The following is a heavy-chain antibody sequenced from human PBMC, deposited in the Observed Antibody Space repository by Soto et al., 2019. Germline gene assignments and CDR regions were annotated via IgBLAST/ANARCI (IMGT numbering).Heavy chain of an antibody. CDR1: GFTFSSYS. V-gene: IGHV3-23*01. D-gene: IGHD2-15*01. J-gene: IGHJ4*02. CDR2: ISPSGGSR. Sequence: GSLRLSCAASGFTFSSYSMIWVRQTPGKGLEWVSSISPSGGSRFYADSVKGRFSISRDNSENTLYLQMNSVRAEDTATYFCARLDPGYCSSSSCRHFDYWGQGTLVTVSS. CDR3: ARLDPGYCSSSSCRHFDY.